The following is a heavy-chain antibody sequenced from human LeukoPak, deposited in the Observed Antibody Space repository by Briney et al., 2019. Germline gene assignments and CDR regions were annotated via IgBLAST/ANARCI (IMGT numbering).Heavy chain of an antibody. D-gene: IGHD1-26*01. CDR3: AKIGKNSGSSPSSFDY. Sequence: QAGGSLRLSCAASGFTFSSYGMHWVRQAPGKGLEWVAFIRYDGSNKYYADSVKGRFTVSRDNSKNTLYLQMNSLRAEDTAVYYCAKIGKNSGSSPSSFDYWGQGTLVTVSS. J-gene: IGHJ4*02. V-gene: IGHV3-30*02. CDR2: IRYDGSNK. CDR1: GFTFSSYG.